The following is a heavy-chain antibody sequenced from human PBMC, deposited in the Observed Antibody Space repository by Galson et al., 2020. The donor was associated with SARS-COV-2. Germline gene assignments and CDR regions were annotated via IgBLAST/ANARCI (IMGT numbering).Heavy chain of an antibody. V-gene: IGHV3-33*01. Sequence: GESLKISCAASGFTFSSYGMHWVRQAPGKGLEWVAVIWYDGSNKYYADPVKGRFTISRDNSKNTLYLQMNSLRAEDTAVYYCARDVGYCSGGGGYAGIFDYWGQGTLVTVSS. CDR2: IWYDGSNK. J-gene: IGHJ4*02. CDR1: GFTFSSYG. D-gene: IGHD2-15*01. CDR3: ARDVGYCSGGGGYAGIFDY.